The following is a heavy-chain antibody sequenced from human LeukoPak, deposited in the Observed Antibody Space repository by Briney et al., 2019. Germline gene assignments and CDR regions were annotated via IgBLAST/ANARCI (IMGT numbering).Heavy chain of an antibody. CDR2: ILLDGGYK. CDR3: AKQFQIGVNYFDD. Sequence: GGSLSLSCAVSGFTFSRYGIHCVRQAPGKGRGWVAVILLDGGYKYYADCGKGRFTLSRDNSKNTLYMEMNRVGAEDTGVYECAKQFQIGVNYFDDWGQGTPVT. D-gene: IGHD3-22*01. CDR1: GFTFSRYG. J-gene: IGHJ4*02. V-gene: IGHV3-30*18.